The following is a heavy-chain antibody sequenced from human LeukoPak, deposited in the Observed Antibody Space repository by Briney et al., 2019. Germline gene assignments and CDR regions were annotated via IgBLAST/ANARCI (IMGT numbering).Heavy chain of an antibody. Sequence: ASVKVSCKASGYTFTGYYMHWVRQAPGQGLEWMGWINPNSGGTNYAQKFQGRVTMTRDTSISTAYMELSRLRSDDTAVYYCARDYYGSGSYRSLNPWGQGTLVTVSS. J-gene: IGHJ5*02. CDR3: ARDYYGSGSYRSLNP. D-gene: IGHD3-10*01. CDR1: GYTFTGYY. V-gene: IGHV1-2*02. CDR2: INPNSGGT.